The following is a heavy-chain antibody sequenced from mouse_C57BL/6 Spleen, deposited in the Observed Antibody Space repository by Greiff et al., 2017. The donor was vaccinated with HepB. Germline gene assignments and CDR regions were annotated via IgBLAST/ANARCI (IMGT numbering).Heavy chain of an antibody. CDR2: IDPSDSYT. D-gene: IGHD1-1*01. CDR3: ARLPNYYGSSDYYAMDY. Sequence: VQLQQPGAELVMPGASVKLSCKASGYTFTSYWMHWVKQRPGQGLEWIGEIDPSDSYTNYNQKFKGKSTLTVDKSSSTAYMQLSSLPSEDSAVYYCARLPNYYGSSDYYAMDYWGQGTSVTVSS. V-gene: IGHV1-69*01. CDR1: GYTFTSYW. J-gene: IGHJ4*01.